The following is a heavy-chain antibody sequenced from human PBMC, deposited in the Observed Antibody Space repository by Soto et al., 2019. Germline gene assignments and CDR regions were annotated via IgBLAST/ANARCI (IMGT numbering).Heavy chain of an antibody. CDR1: GYTFTGYY. Sequence: QVPLVQSGAEVKKPGASVKVSCKASGYTFTGYYIYWVRQAPGQGLEWMGIINPSGGSTSHAQKFQGRVTVTRDTSTSTVYMELSSLRSEDTAVYYCARGGAYCGGDCYTREHNWFDPWGQGTLVTVSS. V-gene: IGHV1-46*01. CDR2: INPSGGST. J-gene: IGHJ5*02. CDR3: ARGGAYCGGDCYTREHNWFDP. D-gene: IGHD2-21*02.